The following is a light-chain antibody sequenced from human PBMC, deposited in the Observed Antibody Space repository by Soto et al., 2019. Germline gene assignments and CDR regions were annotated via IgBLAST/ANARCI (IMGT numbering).Light chain of an antibody. CDR2: DAS. V-gene: IGKV3-11*01. CDR1: QRVSSH. J-gene: IGKJ5*01. Sequence: ETVMTQSPVTLSVSPGDTATLSCRASQRVSSHLAWYQQRPGQAPRLLIYDASNRATGIPTRFSGSGSETDFTLTISSLEPEDFAVYYCQQRSTWPPITFGQGTRLEIK. CDR3: QQRSTWPPIT.